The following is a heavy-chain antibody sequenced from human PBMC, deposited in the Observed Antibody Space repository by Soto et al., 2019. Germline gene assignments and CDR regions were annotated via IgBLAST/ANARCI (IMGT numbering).Heavy chain of an antibody. D-gene: IGHD3-22*01. CDR1: GYSFTSYW. CDR3: AGTGEYYYDSSGPPNAFDI. Sequence: GESLKISCKGSGYSFTSYWIGWVRQMPGKGLEWMGIIYPGDSDTRYSPSFQGQVTISADKSISTAYLQWSSLKASDTAMYYCAGTGEYYYDSSGPPNAFDIWGQGTMVTVS. CDR2: IYPGDSDT. V-gene: IGHV5-51*01. J-gene: IGHJ3*02.